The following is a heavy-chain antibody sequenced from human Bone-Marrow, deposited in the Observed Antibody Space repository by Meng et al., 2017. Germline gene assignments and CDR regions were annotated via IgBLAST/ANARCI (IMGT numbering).Heavy chain of an antibody. V-gene: IGHV3-66*01. D-gene: IGHD6-19*01. CDR2: IYSTDST. CDR1: GFTVSSNY. J-gene: IGHJ4*02. Sequence: EVRLVESGGGLVQPGGSLRLSCAASGFTVSSNYMSWVRQAPGKGLEWVSVIYSTDSTYYADSVKGRFTISRDNSKNTLYLQMNSLRAEDTAVYYCARVGDSSGWLGYYFDYWGQGTLVTVSS. CDR3: ARVGDSSGWLGYYFDY.